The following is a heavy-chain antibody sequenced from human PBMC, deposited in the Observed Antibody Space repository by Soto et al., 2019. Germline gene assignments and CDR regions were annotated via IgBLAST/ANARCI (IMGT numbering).Heavy chain of an antibody. CDR3: ARSGVTTVESFDY. Sequence: SVKVSLKASWYTFTCDYMHWVRQAPGQGLEWMGWINPNSGVTNYAQKFQGRVTMTRDTSISTAYMELSRLRSDDTAVYYCARSGVTTVESFDYSAQGTLVTVSS. CDR2: INPNSGVT. CDR1: WYTFTCDY. V-gene: IGHV1-2*02. D-gene: IGHD3-10*01. J-gene: IGHJ4*02.